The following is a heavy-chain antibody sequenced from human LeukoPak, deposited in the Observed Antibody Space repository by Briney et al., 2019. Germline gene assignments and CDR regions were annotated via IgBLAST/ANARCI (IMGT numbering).Heavy chain of an antibody. D-gene: IGHD3-10*01. V-gene: IGHV1-8*02. CDR2: MNPNSGNT. J-gene: IGHJ4*02. CDR3: ARTIRETPTARPMTRRALGGYYFDY. CDR1: GGTFSSYA. Sequence: GASVKVSCKASGGTFSSYAINWVRQATGQGLEWMGWMNPNSGNTGYAQKFQGRVTMTRNTSISTAYMELSSLRSEDTAVYYCARTIRETPTARPMTRRALGGYYFDYWGQGTLVTVSS.